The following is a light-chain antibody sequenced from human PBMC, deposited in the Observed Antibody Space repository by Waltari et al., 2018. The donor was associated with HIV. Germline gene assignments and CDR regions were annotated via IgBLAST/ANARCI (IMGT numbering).Light chain of an antibody. Sequence: QLLLTQPPSASASLGASVKLTCTLSSGHSNYAIAWHQQQPGKGPRYLMQVDIDGSHTRGDGVPDRFSGSTSGADHYLTISSLQSEDEADYYCQAWGTGIRVFGGGTKLTVL. CDR1: SGHSNYA. J-gene: IGLJ3*02. CDR3: QAWGTGIRV. V-gene: IGLV4-69*01. CDR2: VDIDGSH.